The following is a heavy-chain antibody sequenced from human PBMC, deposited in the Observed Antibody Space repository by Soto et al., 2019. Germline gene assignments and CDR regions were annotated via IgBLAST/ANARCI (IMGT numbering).Heavy chain of an antibody. J-gene: IGHJ4*02. CDR2: IDREGSDT. Sequence: GGSLRLSCAASGFTFSRYAMSWVRQAPGKGLVWVSRIDREGSDTAYADSVKGRFTISRDNAKNTLYLQMNSLRAEDTAVYCCARATTTVTTRPTLGYWGQGTLVTVSS. D-gene: IGHD4-17*01. CDR1: GFTFSRYA. CDR3: ARATTTVTTRPTLGY. V-gene: IGHV3-74*01.